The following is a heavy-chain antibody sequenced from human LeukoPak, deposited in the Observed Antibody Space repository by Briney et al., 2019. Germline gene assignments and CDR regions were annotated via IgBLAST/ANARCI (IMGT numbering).Heavy chain of an antibody. CDR3: ASAYCGGDCYSENHAFDI. CDR1: GYSISSGYY. J-gene: IGHJ3*02. CDR2: IYHSGST. V-gene: IGHV4-38-2*02. Sequence: RSETLSLTCTVSGYSISSGYYWGWVRQPPGTGLEWIGNIYHSGSTYYNPSLKSRVTISVDTSKNQFSLKLSSVTAADTAMYYCASAYCGGDCYSENHAFDIWGQGTMVTVSS. D-gene: IGHD2-21*02.